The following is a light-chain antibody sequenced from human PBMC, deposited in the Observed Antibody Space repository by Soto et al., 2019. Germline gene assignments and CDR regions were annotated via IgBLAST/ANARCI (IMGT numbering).Light chain of an antibody. V-gene: IGKV3-20*01. J-gene: IGKJ1*01. Sequence: EIVLTQSPGTLSLSPGERATLSCRASQSVSNNYLAWYQQKPGQAPRLLIYGASSRATGIPDRFSGSGSGPDFTLTISRLEPEDFAVYFCQHYRSSPWTFGQGTK. CDR1: QSVSNNY. CDR2: GAS. CDR3: QHYRSSPWT.